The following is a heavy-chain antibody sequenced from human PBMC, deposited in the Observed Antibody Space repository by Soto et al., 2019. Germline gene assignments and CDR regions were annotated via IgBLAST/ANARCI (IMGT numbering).Heavy chain of an antibody. Sequence: QVQLVESGGGVVQPGRSLRLSCAASGFTFSSYAMHWVRQAPGKGLEWVAVISYDGSNKYYADSVKGRFTISTDNSNNTLYLQMNSLRAEDTAVYYCARDYVIAAAGYYYGMDVWGQGTTVTVSS. CDR3: ARDYVIAAAGYYYGMDV. D-gene: IGHD6-13*01. V-gene: IGHV3-30-3*01. CDR2: ISYDGSNK. CDR1: GFTFSSYA. J-gene: IGHJ6*02.